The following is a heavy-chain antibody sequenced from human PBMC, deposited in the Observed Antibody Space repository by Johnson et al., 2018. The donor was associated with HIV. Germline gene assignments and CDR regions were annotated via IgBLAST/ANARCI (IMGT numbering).Heavy chain of an antibody. Sequence: QVQLVESGGGLVQPGRSLRLSCAASGFTFSSYGMHWVRQAPGKGLEWVAVISYDESNKYYADSVKGRFTISRDNSKNTLYLQMNSLRAEDTAVYYCAKAPSPRGAFDIWGQGTMVTVSS. CDR2: ISYDESNK. V-gene: IGHV3-30*18. CDR3: AKAPSPRGAFDI. CDR1: GFTFSSYG. J-gene: IGHJ3*02.